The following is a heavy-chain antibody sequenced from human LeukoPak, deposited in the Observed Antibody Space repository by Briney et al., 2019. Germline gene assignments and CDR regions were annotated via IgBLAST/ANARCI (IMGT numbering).Heavy chain of an antibody. CDR3: ARELPRTYYFDY. J-gene: IGHJ4*02. D-gene: IGHD1-7*01. CDR1: GYTFTSYG. V-gene: IGHV1-46*01. CDR2: IDPSGATT. Sequence: ASVKVSCKASGYTFTSYGISWVRQAPGQGLEWMGIIDPSGATTNYPQKFQGRVTMTWDTSTSTVCMELSSLRSEDTAVYYCARELPRTYYFDYWGQGTLVTVSS.